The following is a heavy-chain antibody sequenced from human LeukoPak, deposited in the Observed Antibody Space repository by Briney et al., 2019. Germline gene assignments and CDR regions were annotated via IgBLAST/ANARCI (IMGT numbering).Heavy chain of an antibody. CDR3: ARVPRGIADY. CDR1: GFTFSSYS. V-gene: IGHV3-21*01. Sequence: GGSLRLSCAASGFTFSSYSMNWVRQAPGKGLEWVSSISSSSSYIYYADSVKGRFTIFRDNAKNSLYLQMNSLRAEDTAVYYCARVPRGIADYWGQGTLVTVSS. CDR2: ISSSSSYI. J-gene: IGHJ4*02. D-gene: IGHD6-13*01.